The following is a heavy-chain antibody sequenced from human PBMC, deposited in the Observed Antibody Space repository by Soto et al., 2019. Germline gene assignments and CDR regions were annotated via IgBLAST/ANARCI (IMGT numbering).Heavy chain of an antibody. J-gene: IGHJ4*02. CDR3: ARVFGAAGPFDY. V-gene: IGHV4-34*01. D-gene: IGHD6-13*01. CDR1: GGSFSGYY. Sequence: SEALSLTCAVYGGSFSGYYWIWIRQPPGKGLEWIGEINHSGSTNYNPSLKSRVTISVDTSKNQFSLKLSSVTAADTAVYYCARVFGAAGPFDYWGQGTLVTVSP. CDR2: INHSGST.